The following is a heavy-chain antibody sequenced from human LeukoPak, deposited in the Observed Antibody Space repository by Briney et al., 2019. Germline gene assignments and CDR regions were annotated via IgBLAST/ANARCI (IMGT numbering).Heavy chain of an antibody. CDR1: GFIFTNYW. Sequence: PGGSLRLSCAASGFIFTNYWMTWVRQAPGKGLEWVANIMKDGGDKQYVDSVKGRFTISGDNARNSVFLQMDGLRAEDTAVYYCVRDRDYYVFDLWGQGTLVTVSS. J-gene: IGHJ4*02. D-gene: IGHD3-10*02. CDR3: VRDRDYYVFDL. V-gene: IGHV3-7*01. CDR2: IMKDGGDK.